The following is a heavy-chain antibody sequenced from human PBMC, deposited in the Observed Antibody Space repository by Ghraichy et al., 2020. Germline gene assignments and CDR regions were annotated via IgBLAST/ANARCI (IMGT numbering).Heavy chain of an antibody. CDR2: IDNDGSRSI. J-gene: IGHJ2*01. CDR1: GFTFSGYW. D-gene: IGHD2-21*01. CDR3: ARDYSPGYFDV. V-gene: IGHV3-74*01. Sequence: GGSLRLSCAASGFTFSGYWMHWVRRAPGKGLVWVSRIDNDGSRSIDYADSVRGRFTISRDNAKNTLYLQMNSLRAKDTAVYYCARDYSPGYFDVWGRGTLVTGSS.